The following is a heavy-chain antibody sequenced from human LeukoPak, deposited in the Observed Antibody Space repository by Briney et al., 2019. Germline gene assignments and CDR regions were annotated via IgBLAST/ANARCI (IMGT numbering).Heavy chain of an antibody. CDR3: ARGGGMTTVIDY. V-gene: IGHV3-20*04. D-gene: IGHD4-17*01. CDR2: INWNGGST. J-gene: IGHJ4*02. Sequence: GGSLRLSCAASGFPLSSYAMSWVRQAPGKGLEWVSGINWNGGSTGYADSVKGRFTISRDNAKNSLYLQMNSLRAEDTALYYCARGGGMTTVIDYWGQGTLVTVSS. CDR1: GFPLSSYA.